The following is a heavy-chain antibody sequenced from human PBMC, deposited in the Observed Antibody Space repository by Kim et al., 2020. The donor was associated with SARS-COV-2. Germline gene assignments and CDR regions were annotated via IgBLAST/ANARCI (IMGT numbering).Heavy chain of an antibody. CDR3: LKYYDSSGYYSSDAFDI. D-gene: IGHD3-22*01. J-gene: IGHJ3*02. Sequence: GGSLRLSCAASGFTFSSYAMSWVRQAPGKGLEWVSAISGSGGSTYYADSVKGRFTISRDNSKNTLYLQMNSLRAEDTAVYYCLKYYDSSGYYSSDAFDIWGQGTMVTVSS. CDR1: GFTFSSYA. CDR2: ISGSGGST. V-gene: IGHV3-23*01.